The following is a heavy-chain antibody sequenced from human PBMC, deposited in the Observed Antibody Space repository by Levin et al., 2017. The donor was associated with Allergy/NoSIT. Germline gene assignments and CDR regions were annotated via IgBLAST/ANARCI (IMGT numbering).Heavy chain of an antibody. J-gene: IGHJ4*02. Sequence: GESLKISCAASGFTFSGSAMHWVRQASGRGLEWVGHIRSKANNYATAYAASVKGRFTISRDDSKNTAYLQMNSLKIEDTAVYYCTGDIAAAGDYWGQGTLVTVSS. CDR2: IRSKANNYAT. CDR1: GFTFSGSA. D-gene: IGHD6-13*01. V-gene: IGHV3-73*01. CDR3: TGDIAAAGDY.